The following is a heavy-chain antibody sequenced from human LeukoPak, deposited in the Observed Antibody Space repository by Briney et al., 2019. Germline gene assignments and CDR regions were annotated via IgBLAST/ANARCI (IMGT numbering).Heavy chain of an antibody. V-gene: IGHV4-31*03. D-gene: IGHD5-24*01. CDR2: IYYSGST. CDR3: ARGGDGYTHSHRLDY. CDR1: GGPISSGGYY. J-gene: IGHJ4*02. Sequence: PSETLTLTCTVSGGPISSGGYYWSWICQDPGKGLEWIGYIYYSGSTYYNPSLKSRGTISVDTSTNQFSLKLSSVTAADTAVYYCARGGDGYTHSHRLDYWGQGTLVTVS.